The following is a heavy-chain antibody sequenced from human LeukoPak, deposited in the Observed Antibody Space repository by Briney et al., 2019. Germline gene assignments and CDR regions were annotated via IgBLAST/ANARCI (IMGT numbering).Heavy chain of an antibody. J-gene: IGHJ2*01. CDR1: GGSISSYY. Sequence: SETLSLTCTVSGGSISSYYWSWIRQPPGKGLEWIGYIYYSGSTNYNPSLKSRVTTSVDTSKNQFSLKLSSVTAADTAVYYCARGNHLHWYFDLWGRGTRVTVSS. V-gene: IGHV4-59*01. CDR3: ARGNHLHWYFDL. CDR2: IYYSGST. D-gene: IGHD1-14*01.